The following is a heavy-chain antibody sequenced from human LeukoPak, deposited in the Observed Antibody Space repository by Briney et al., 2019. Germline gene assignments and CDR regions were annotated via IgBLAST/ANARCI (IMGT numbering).Heavy chain of an antibody. J-gene: IGHJ6*03. Sequence: ASVKVSCKTSGYTFTSYGVSWVRQAPGQGLEWMGWISAYNGNTDYPQRLQGRVTLTADASTNTAYMELRSLSSDDTAVYYCARDLRGYNYLDYYYYYMDVWGKGTTVTVSS. V-gene: IGHV1-18*01. CDR2: ISAYNGNT. CDR1: GYTFTSYG. D-gene: IGHD5-18*01. CDR3: ARDLRGYNYLDYYYYYMDV.